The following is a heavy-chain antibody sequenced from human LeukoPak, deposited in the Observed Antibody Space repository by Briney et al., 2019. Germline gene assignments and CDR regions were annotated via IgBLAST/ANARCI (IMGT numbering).Heavy chain of an antibody. CDR1: GFTFSSYS. J-gene: IGHJ6*02. CDR2: ISSSSSYI. CDR3: ARGEDYYYGMDV. Sequence: GGSLRLSCAASGFTFSSYSMNWVRQAPGKGLEWVSSISSSSSYIYYADSVKGRFTISRDNAKNSLYLQMNSLRAEDTAVYYCARGEDYYYGMDVWGQGTTVTVSS. V-gene: IGHV3-21*01.